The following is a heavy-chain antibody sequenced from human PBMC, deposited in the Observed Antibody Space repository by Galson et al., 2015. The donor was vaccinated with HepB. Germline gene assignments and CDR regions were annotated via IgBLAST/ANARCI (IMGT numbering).Heavy chain of an antibody. D-gene: IGHD6-19*01. CDR1: GGSISSYY. Sequence: LSLTCTVSGGSISSYYWSWIRQPPGQGLEWIGYIYYSGSTNYDPSLKSRVTISVDTSYNKFSLKLTSVTAADTAVYYCARGPLRYSSGWYYFDYWGQGTLVTVSS. CDR2: IYYSGST. J-gene: IGHJ4*02. V-gene: IGHV4-59*01. CDR3: ARGPLRYSSGWYYFDY.